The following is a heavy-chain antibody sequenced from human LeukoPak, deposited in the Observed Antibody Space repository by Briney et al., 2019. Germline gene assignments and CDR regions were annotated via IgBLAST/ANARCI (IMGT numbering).Heavy chain of an antibody. V-gene: IGHV4-31*03. Sequence: SETLSLTCTVSGGSISSGGYYWSWIRQHPGKGLEWIGYIYYSGYTFYNPSLKSRLTISVDTSKNQFSLRLRSVTAADTAVYYCARVRVAVGVDYWGQGTLVTVSS. CDR3: ARVRVAVGVDY. CDR1: GGSISSGGYY. J-gene: IGHJ4*02. D-gene: IGHD2-15*01. CDR2: IYYSGYT.